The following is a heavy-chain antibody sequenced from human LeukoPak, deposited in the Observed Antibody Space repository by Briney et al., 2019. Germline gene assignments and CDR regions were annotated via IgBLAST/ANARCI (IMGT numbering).Heavy chain of an antibody. CDR1: GFTFSSYW. CDR3: ARAPNWRFDH. Sequence: TGGSLRLSCGASGFTFSSYWMSWVRQAPGKGLEWVANIKQDGSEKYYVDSVKGRFTISRDDSKNTLYLHMNSLRAEDTAVYYCARAPNWRFDHWGQGTLVTVSS. D-gene: IGHD1-1*01. J-gene: IGHJ4*02. V-gene: IGHV3-7*03. CDR2: IKQDGSEK.